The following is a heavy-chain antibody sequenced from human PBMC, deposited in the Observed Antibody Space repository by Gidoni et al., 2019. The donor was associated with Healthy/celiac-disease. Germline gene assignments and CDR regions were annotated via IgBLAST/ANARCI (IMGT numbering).Heavy chain of an antibody. CDR1: GFTVSSNY. CDR2: IYSGGST. CDR3: AREDMGDAFDI. D-gene: IGHD2-15*01. J-gene: IGHJ3*02. V-gene: IGHV3-53*01. Sequence: EVQLVESGGGLIQPGGSLRLSCAASGFTVSSNYMSWVRQAPGKGLGWVSVIYSGGSTYYADSVKGRFTISRDNSKNTLYLQMNSLRAEDTAVYYCAREDMGDAFDIWGQGTMVTVSS.